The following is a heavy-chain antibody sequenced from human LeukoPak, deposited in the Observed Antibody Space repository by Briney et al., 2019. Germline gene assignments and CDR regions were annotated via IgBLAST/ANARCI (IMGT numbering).Heavy chain of an antibody. J-gene: IGHJ6*03. V-gene: IGHV3-7*01. CDR3: ARDRRGVGYRPQYYYYYYMDV. CDR1: GFTFSSYW. D-gene: IGHD5-24*01. CDR2: IKQDGSEK. Sequence: GGSLRLSCAASGFTFSSYWMTWVRQAPGRGLEWGANIKQDGSEKYYVDSVKGRFTISRDNAKNSLHLQMNSLRAEDTAVYYCARDRRGVGYRPQYYYYYYMDVWGKGTTVTVSS.